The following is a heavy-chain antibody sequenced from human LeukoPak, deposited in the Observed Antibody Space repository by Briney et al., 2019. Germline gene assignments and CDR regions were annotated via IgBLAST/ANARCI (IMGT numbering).Heavy chain of an antibody. Sequence: PGGSVRLSCATSGFTFSTCAMSWIRQAPGKGLECVSGISGSGGTTNYTDSVKGRFTISRDNAKNTLYLHMNSLRAEDAAVYYCARHPVGSPVYYFDFWGQGTMVTVSS. J-gene: IGHJ4*02. CDR1: GFTFSTCA. D-gene: IGHD1-26*01. CDR3: ARHPVGSPVYYFDF. CDR2: ISGSGGTT. V-gene: IGHV3-23*01.